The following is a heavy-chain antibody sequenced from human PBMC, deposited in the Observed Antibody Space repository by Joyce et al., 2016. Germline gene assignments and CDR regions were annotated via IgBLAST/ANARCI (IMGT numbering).Heavy chain of an antibody. J-gene: IGHJ3*01. CDR1: GDSVSSNSVA. V-gene: IGHV6-1*01. CDR2: KYFRTRGYN. Sequence: QVQLHQSGPGLVKPSQTLSLTCAISGDSVSSNSVAWNWIRQSPSRGFVWVGRKYFRTRGYNDYAVYVRGRITINPDTSKNQFSLQLDSMTPEDSAIYYWGRGIRNACDFWGQGTTVIVSS. D-gene: IGHD1-26*01. CDR3: GRGIRNACDF.